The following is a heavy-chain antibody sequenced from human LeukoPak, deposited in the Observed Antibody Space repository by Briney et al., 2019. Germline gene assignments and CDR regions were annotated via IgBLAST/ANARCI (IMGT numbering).Heavy chain of an antibody. CDR3: ARRLHSSGWYCFDY. V-gene: IGHV5-51*01. D-gene: IGHD6-19*01. J-gene: IGHJ4*02. Sequence: GESLKISCKGSGYSFTSFWIGWVRQMPGKGLEYMGIIYPGDSDTRYSPSFQGQVTISADTSITTAYLQWSSLKASDTAMYYCARRLHSSGWYCFDYWGQGTLVTVSS. CDR2: IYPGDSDT. CDR1: GYSFTSFW.